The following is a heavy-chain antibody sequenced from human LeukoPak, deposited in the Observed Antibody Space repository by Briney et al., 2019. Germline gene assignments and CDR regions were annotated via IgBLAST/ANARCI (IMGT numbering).Heavy chain of an antibody. J-gene: IGHJ4*02. CDR1: GFTFSTFA. D-gene: IGHD2-8*02. V-gene: IGHV3-23*01. Sequence: GGSLRLSCAASGFTFSTFAMIWVRQPPGKGLEWVSSIFPSGGEIHYADSVRGRFTISRDNSKSTLSLQMNSLGAEDTAIYYCATYRQVLLPFESWGQGTLVTVSS. CDR2: IFPSGGEI. CDR3: ATYRQVLLPFES.